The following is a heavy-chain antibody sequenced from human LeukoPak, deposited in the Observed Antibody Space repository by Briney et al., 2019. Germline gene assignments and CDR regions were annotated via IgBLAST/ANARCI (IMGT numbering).Heavy chain of an antibody. CDR2: IYYSGGT. CDR1: GGSISSGGYY. D-gene: IGHD6-13*01. V-gene: IGHV4-39*01. CDR3: ATNIATAGYYYGMDL. J-gene: IGHJ6*02. Sequence: EASETLSLTCTVSGGSISSGGYYWGWIRQPPGKGLEWIGSIYYSGGTYYNPSLKSRVTISVDTSKNQFSLKVSSVTAADTAVYYCATNIATAGYYYGMDLWGQGTTVTVSS.